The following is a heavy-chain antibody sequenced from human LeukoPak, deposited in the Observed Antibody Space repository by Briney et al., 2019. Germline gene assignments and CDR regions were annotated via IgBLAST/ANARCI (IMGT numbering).Heavy chain of an antibody. CDR2: INPNSGGT. Sequence: ASVKVSCKASGYTFTNYAVNWVRQAPGQGLEWMGWINPNSGGTNYAQKFQGRVTMTRDTSISTAYMELSRLRSDDTAVYYCARDLDWNDPIDYWGQGTLVTVSS. CDR1: GYTFTNYA. V-gene: IGHV1-2*02. CDR3: ARDLDWNDPIDY. D-gene: IGHD1-1*01. J-gene: IGHJ4*02.